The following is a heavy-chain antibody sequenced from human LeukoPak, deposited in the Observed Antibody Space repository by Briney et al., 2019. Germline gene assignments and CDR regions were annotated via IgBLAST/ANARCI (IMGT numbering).Heavy chain of an antibody. Sequence: GGSLRLSCAASGFTFSSYEMNWVRQAPGKGLEWVSYISSSSSTIYYADSVKGRFTISRDNAKNSLYLQMNSLRAEDTAVYYCARVVEAASGWYVYYYMDVWGKGTTVTVSS. CDR3: ARVVEAASGWYVYYYMDV. J-gene: IGHJ6*03. V-gene: IGHV3-48*01. CDR1: GFTFSSYE. CDR2: ISSSSSTI. D-gene: IGHD6-19*01.